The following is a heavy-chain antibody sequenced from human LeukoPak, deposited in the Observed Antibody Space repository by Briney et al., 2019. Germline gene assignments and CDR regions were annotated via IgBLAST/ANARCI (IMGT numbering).Heavy chain of an antibody. CDR3: ATASVHWHSSSLYYYYMDV. CDR1: GYTFTDYY. J-gene: IGHJ6*03. Sequence: RATVKISCKVSGYTFTDYYMHWVQQAPGKGLEWVGLVDPEDGETIYAEKFQGRVTITADTSTDTAYMELSSLRSEDTAVYYCATASVHWHSSSLYYYYMDVWGKGTTVTVSS. V-gene: IGHV1-69-2*01. CDR2: VDPEDGET. D-gene: IGHD6-6*01.